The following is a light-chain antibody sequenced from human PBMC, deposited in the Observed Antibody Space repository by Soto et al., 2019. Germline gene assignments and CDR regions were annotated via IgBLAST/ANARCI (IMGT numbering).Light chain of an antibody. CDR3: SSYAGSENYV. V-gene: IGLV2-8*01. J-gene: IGLJ1*01. Sequence: QSALTQPPSASGAPGQSVTISCTGTSSDVGGYNSVSWYQHLPGKAPKLMIYEVSKRPSGVPDRFSGSKSANTASLTVSRLQAEDEADYYCSSYAGSENYVFGTGTKLTVL. CDR1: SSDVGGYNS. CDR2: EVS.